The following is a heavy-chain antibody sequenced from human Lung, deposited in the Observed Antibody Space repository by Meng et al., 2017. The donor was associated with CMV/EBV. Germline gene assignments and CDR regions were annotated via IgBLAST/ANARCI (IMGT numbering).Heavy chain of an antibody. CDR1: GFTFDDYT. CDR3: AKDWYSVSYSSQGYFDY. V-gene: IGHV3-43*01. D-gene: IGHD1-26*01. CDR2: ISWDGGST. J-gene: IGHJ4*02. Sequence: GEXXRISCAASGFTFDDYTMHWVRQAPGKGLEWVSLISWDGGSTYYADSVKGRVTISRDNSKNSLYLQMNSLRTEDTALYYCAKDWYSVSYSSQGYFDYWGQGXLVTVSS.